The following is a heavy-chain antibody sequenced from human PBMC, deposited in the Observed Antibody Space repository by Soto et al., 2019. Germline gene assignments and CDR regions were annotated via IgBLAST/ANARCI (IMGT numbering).Heavy chain of an antibody. Sequence: QVQLVESGGGVVQPGRSLRLSCAASGFTFSSYGMHWVRQAPGKGLEWVAVISYDGSNKYYADSVKGRFTISRDNSKNTLYLQMNSLRAEDTAVYYCAKSKGDSSGWSSDVWGQGTTVTVSS. J-gene: IGHJ6*02. V-gene: IGHV3-30*18. CDR2: ISYDGSNK. D-gene: IGHD6-19*01. CDR3: AKSKGDSSGWSSDV. CDR1: GFTFSSYG.